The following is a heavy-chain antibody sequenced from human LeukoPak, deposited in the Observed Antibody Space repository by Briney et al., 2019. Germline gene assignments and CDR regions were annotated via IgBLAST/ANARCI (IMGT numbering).Heavy chain of an antibody. D-gene: IGHD3-10*01. CDR3: ARIGSGRDFDY. J-gene: IGHJ4*02. V-gene: IGHV3-48*04. CDR1: GFTFSSYS. CDR2: ISSSSSTI. Sequence: GGSPRLSCAASGFTFSSYSMNWVRQAPGKGLEWVSYISSSSSTIYYADSVKGRFTISRDNAKNSLYLQMNSLRAEDTAVYYCARIGSGRDFDYWGQGTLVTVSS.